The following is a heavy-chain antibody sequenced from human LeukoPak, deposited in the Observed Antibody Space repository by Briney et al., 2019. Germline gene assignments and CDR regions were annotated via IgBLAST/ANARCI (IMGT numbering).Heavy chain of an antibody. J-gene: IGHJ4*02. CDR1: IFTFCSYS. CDR3: AKDSPTIRSSSWLHYFDN. CDR2: IIGSGEST. D-gene: IGHD6-13*01. V-gene: IGHV3-23*01. Sequence: VGALRLSCAASIFTFCSYSMNCGRQAPGEGLEWVSAIIGSGESTYNAGSVQGRFTISRDNSKNTVYLQMSSLRAEDTAVYYCAKDSPTIRSSSWLHYFDNWGQGTLVTVSS.